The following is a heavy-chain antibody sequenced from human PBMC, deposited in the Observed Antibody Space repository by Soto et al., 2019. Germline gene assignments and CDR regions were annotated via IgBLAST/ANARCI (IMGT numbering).Heavy chain of an antibody. CDR1: GFSLSTSGMC. D-gene: IGHD3-22*01. CDR2: IDWDDDK. Sequence: SGPTLVNPTQTLTLTCTFSGFSLSTSGMCVSWIRQPPGKALEWLALIDWDDDKYYSTSLKTRLTISKDTSKNQVVLTMTNMDPVDTATYYCARITNDSSGYYYFDYWGQGTLVTVSS. CDR3: ARITNDSSGYYYFDY. J-gene: IGHJ4*02. V-gene: IGHV2-70*01.